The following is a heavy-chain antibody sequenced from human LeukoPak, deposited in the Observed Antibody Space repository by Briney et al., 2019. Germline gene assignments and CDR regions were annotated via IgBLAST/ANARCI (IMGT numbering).Heavy chain of an antibody. CDR2: ISGDGRNI. CDR1: GFTLSSDA. Sequence: PGGSLRLSCAASGFTLSSDAMNWVRRAPGKGLEWVSSISGDGRNIQYADSVKGRFTISRDNSKNTLYLQMNSLRAEDTAVYYCAKGATYYDFWSGYSSLNYYYYGMDVWGQGTTVTVSS. CDR3: AKGATYYDFWSGYSSLNYYYYGMDV. V-gene: IGHV3-23*01. J-gene: IGHJ6*02. D-gene: IGHD3-3*01.